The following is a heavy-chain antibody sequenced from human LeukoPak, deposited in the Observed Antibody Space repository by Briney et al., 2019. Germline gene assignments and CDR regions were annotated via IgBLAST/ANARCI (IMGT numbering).Heavy chain of an antibody. Sequence: ASVKVSCKASGYTFTSYDINWVRQATGQGLEWMGWMNPNSGNTGYAQKFQGRVTMTRNTSISTAYMVLSSLRSEDTAVYYCARDPSYGDYPKQDNWFDPWGQGTLVTVSS. D-gene: IGHD4-17*01. CDR2: MNPNSGNT. V-gene: IGHV1-8*01. CDR3: ARDPSYGDYPKQDNWFDP. CDR1: GYTFTSYD. J-gene: IGHJ5*02.